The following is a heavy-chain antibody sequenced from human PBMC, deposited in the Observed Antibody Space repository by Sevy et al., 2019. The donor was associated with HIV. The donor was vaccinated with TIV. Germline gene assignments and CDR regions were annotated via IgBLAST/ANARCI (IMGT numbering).Heavy chain of an antibody. CDR2: IYYTGTT. CDR3: ARQQFSGSPLDP. V-gene: IGHV4-39*01. D-gene: IGHD1-26*01. J-gene: IGHJ5*02. CDR1: GGSISSSSYY. Sequence: SETLSLTCTVSGGSISSSSYYWDWIRQPPGKGLEGIGNIYYTGTTYYNPSLKSRVTISVDRSKNQLSLKLNPLTAADTAVYYCARQQFSGSPLDPWGQGSLVTVSS.